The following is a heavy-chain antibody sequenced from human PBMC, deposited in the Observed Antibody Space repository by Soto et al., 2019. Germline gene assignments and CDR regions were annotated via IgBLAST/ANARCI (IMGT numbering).Heavy chain of an antibody. CDR3: RSDYYYDSGGYYYNWFDP. D-gene: IGHD3-22*01. V-gene: IGHV3-64D*08. CDR1: GFTFSSYA. CDR2: ISSNGGST. J-gene: IGHJ5*02. Sequence: GGSLRLSCSASGFTFSSYAMHWVRQAPGKGLEYVSAISSNGGSTYYADSVKGRFTISRDNSKNTLYLQMSSLRAEDTAVYYCRSDYYYDSGGYYYNWFDPWGQGTLVTVSS.